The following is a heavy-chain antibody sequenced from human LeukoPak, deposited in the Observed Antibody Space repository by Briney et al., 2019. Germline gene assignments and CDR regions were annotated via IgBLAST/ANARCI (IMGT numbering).Heavy chain of an antibody. Sequence: SETLSLTCTVSGASISAFHWTWFRQPAGKTLEWIGLIYSSGSTLFNPSLKSRVAMSLDLTKNQLSLRLTSLTAADTAMYYCGRKDGDYWGQGTLVTVSS. CDR2: IYSSGST. CDR3: GRKDGDY. CDR1: GASISAFH. V-gene: IGHV4-4*07. J-gene: IGHJ4*02.